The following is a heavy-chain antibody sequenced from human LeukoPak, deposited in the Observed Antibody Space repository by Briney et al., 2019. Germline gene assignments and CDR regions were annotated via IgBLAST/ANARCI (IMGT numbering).Heavy chain of an antibody. CDR2: VSYDGSNR. V-gene: IGHV3-30*18. D-gene: IGHD6-13*01. Sequence: GRSLRLSCAASGFTFSSYGMHWVRQAPGKGLEWVAVVSYDGSNRYYADSVKGRFTISRDNSKNTLYLQMNSLRVEDTAVYHCVKDLGSNWFLPHDYWGQGTLVTVSS. CDR1: GFTFSSYG. J-gene: IGHJ4*02. CDR3: VKDLGSNWFLPHDY.